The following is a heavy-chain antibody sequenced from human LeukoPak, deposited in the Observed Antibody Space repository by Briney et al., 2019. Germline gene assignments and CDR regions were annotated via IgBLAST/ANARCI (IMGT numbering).Heavy chain of an antibody. CDR1: GFTFSSYE. J-gene: IGHJ4*02. CDR2: IKQDGSEK. D-gene: IGHD3-10*01. V-gene: IGHV3-7*01. Sequence: GGSLRLSCAASGFTFSSYEMNWVRQAPGKGLEWVANIKQDGSEKYYVDSVKGRFTISRDNAKNSLYLQMNSLRAEDTAVYYCARDLRSTMVRGVIAYWGQGTLVTVSS. CDR3: ARDLRSTMVRGVIAY.